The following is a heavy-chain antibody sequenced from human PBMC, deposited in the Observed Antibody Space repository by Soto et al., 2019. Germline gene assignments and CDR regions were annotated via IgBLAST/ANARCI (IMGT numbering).Heavy chain of an antibody. Sequence: QVQLVESGGGLVQPGTSLRLSCAVSGFSFRTYGFHWVRQPPGEGLQWVAVISPKGHSDSVEGRFTISRVNSKDTLYLQMNNLRAEDTAVYYCARDDAFANENAFDLWGQGTKVTVSS. CDR2: ISPK. V-gene: IGHV3-33*01. CDR1: GFSFRTYG. CDR3: ARDDAFANENAFDL. J-gene: IGHJ3*01. D-gene: IGHD1-1*01.